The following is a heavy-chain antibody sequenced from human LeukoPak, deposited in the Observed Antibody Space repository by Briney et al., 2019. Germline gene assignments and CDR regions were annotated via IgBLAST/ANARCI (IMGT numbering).Heavy chain of an antibody. CDR3: ARDPNYSSGYSPDY. V-gene: IGHV3-30*03. CDR1: GFTFSAFG. CDR2: ISYDGTSK. Sequence: GGSLRLSCAPSGFTFSAFGMHWVRQAPGKGPDWVAVISYDGTSKHYSDSVKGRFTISRDNSKNTLYLQMNSLRAEDTAVYYCARDPNYSSGYSPDYWGQGTLVTVSS. D-gene: IGHD3-22*01. J-gene: IGHJ4*02.